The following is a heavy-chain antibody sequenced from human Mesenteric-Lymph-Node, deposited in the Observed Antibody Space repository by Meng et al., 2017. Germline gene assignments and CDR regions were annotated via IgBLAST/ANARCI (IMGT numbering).Heavy chain of an antibody. CDR1: GFSFSSYG. CDR2: IWYDGTNK. D-gene: IGHD6-13*01. V-gene: IGHV3-33*01. CDR3: ARGEQLVRPQFEY. J-gene: IGHJ4*02. Sequence: QVQVVECGGCVVQPGRSLRLSCAASGFSFSSYGMHWVRQAPGKGREWLAVIWYDGTNKYYADSVKDRFTISRDNSKNMLYLQMNSLRVDDTAVYYCARGEQLVRPQFEYWGQGTLVTVSS.